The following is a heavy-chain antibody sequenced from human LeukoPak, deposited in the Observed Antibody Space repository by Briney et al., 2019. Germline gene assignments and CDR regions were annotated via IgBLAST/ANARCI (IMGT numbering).Heavy chain of an antibody. J-gene: IGHJ5*02. CDR3: ARGLSRSGSYAYPTVS. V-gene: IGHV4-34*01. CDR1: GGSFSGYY. D-gene: IGHD1-26*01. Sequence: SETLSLTCAVYGGSFSGYYWSWTRQPPGKGLEWIGEINHSGSTNYNPSLKSRVTISVDTSKNQFSLKLSSVTAADTAVYYCARGLSRSGSYAYPTVSWGQGTLVTVSS. CDR2: INHSGST.